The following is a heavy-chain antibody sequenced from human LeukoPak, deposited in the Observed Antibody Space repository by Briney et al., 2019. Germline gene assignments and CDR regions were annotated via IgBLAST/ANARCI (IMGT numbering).Heavy chain of an antibody. CDR1: GGSISSSSYY. CDR2: IYYSGST. Sequence: PSETLPLTCTVSGGSISSSSYYWGWIRQPPGKGLEWIGSIYYSGSTYYNPSLKSRLAISVDTSKNQFSLKLSSVTAADTAVYYCARQSYSSGCFDYWGQRTLVSVSS. J-gene: IGHJ4*02. V-gene: IGHV4-39*01. D-gene: IGHD6-19*01. CDR3: ARQSYSSGCFDY.